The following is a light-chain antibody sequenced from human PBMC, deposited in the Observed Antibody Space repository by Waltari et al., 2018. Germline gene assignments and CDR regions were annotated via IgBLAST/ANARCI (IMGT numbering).Light chain of an antibody. V-gene: IGLV2-14*03. Sequence: QSALTQPASVSGAPGKSITISCTGTSGDVGGYKYVTWYKQHPGKAPKLMIYDVSNRPSGVSDRFSGSKSGNTASLTISGLQAEDEADYYCSSYTSSGTLAFGGGTKLTVL. CDR1: SGDVGGYKY. J-gene: IGLJ2*01. CDR2: DVS. CDR3: SSYTSSGTLA.